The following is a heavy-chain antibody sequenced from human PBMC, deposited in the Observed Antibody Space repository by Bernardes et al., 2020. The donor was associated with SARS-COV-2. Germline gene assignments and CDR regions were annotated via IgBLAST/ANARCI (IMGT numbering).Heavy chain of an antibody. J-gene: IGHJ4*02. Sequence: GGSLRLSCSASGFTFNTYPIHWVRQAPGKGLEYVSAITGSGGSTYAADSVRGRFTISRDNSKNTVYLQMSSLRPEDTAVYYCAKGGTSAATSLSCWGQGTLVTFSS. D-gene: IGHD3-16*01. V-gene: IGHV3-64D*06. CDR3: AKGGTSAATSLSC. CDR1: GFTFNTYP. CDR2: ITGSGGST.